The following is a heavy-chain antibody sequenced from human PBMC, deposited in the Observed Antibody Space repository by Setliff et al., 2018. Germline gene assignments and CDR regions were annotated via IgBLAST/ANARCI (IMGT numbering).Heavy chain of an antibody. J-gene: IGHJ3*01. D-gene: IGHD1-1*01. CDR3: ASPRRDDLDTPFDAFDL. CDR2: IYHRGRT. V-gene: IGHV4-38-2*01. Sequence: PSETLSLTCDASGISITSGHYWGWIRQPPGKGLEWIATIYHRGRTYYNPSLDSRVTISLDTSKNQYSLRLRSVTAADTAVYYCASPRRDDLDTPFDAFDLWGQGTKVTVSS. CDR1: GISITSGHY.